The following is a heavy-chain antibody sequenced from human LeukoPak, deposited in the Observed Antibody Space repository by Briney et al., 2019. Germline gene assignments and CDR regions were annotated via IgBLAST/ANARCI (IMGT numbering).Heavy chain of an antibody. CDR2: IYYGGST. Sequence: SETLSLTCTVSGGSISSYYWSWIRQPPGKGLEWIGYIYYGGSTNYNPSLKGRVTISVDTSKNQSSLKLSSVTAADTAVYYCARDRYYDSSGYYRFDYWGQGTLVTVSS. CDR1: GGSISSYY. D-gene: IGHD3-22*01. CDR3: ARDRYYDSSGYYRFDY. V-gene: IGHV4-59*01. J-gene: IGHJ4*02.